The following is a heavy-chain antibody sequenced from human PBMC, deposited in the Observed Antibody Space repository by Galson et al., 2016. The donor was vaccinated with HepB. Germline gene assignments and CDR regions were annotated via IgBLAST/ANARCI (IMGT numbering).Heavy chain of an antibody. CDR2: IYWNDDE. V-gene: IGHV2-5*01. CDR1: GFSLTTPGVG. Sequence: PALVKPTQTLTLTCTFSGFSLTTPGVGVGWIRQPPGKALEWLAFIYWNDDERYSPSLKSRLNITKDTSKNQVVLTLTNMDPVDTATYYCAYRRTSADYGSGKDHYFDYWGQGTLVTVSS. D-gene: IGHD3-10*01. CDR3: AYRRTSADYGSGKDHYFDY. J-gene: IGHJ4*02.